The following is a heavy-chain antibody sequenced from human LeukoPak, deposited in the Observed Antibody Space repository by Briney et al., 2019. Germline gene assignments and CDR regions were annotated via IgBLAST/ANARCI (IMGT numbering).Heavy chain of an antibody. D-gene: IGHD6-19*01. CDR1: GYTFINYG. CDR3: ARDYYSSGWYNY. V-gene: IGHV1-18*01. Sequence: ASVKVSCKASGYTFINYGISWVRQAPGQGLEWVGWIRGDNGNTNYAQKFQGRVTMTTETSTSTAYMELGSLGSDETAVYYCARDYYSSGWYNYWGQGTLVTVSS. J-gene: IGHJ4*02. CDR2: IRGDNGNT.